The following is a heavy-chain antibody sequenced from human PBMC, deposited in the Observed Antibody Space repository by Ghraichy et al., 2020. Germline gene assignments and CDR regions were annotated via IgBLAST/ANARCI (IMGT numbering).Heavy chain of an antibody. J-gene: IGHJ4*02. CDR3: AKGPILTGSIDY. D-gene: IGHD3-9*01. CDR1: GFTFSSYA. Sequence: GESLNISCAASGFTFSSYAMSWVRQAPGKGLEWVSAISGNGVSTYYADSVKGRFTNSRDNSKNTLYLQMNSLRAEDTAVYYCAKGPILTGSIDYWGQGTLVTVSS. CDR2: ISGNGVST. V-gene: IGHV3-23*01.